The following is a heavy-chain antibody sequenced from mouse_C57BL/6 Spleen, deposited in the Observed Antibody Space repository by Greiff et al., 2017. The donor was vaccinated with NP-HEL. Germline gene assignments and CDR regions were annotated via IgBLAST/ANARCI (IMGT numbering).Heavy chain of an antibody. V-gene: IGHV1-55*01. CDR2: IYPGSGST. J-gene: IGHJ2*01. CDR3: ARSNYYGSPYYFDY. CDR1: GYTFTSYW. D-gene: IGHD1-1*01. Sequence: QVQLKQPGAELVKPGASVKMSCKASGYTFTSYWITWVKQRPGQGLEWIGDIYPGSGSTNYNEKFKSKATLTVDTSSSTAYMQLSSLTSEDSAFYYCARSNYYGSPYYFDYWGQGTTLTVSS.